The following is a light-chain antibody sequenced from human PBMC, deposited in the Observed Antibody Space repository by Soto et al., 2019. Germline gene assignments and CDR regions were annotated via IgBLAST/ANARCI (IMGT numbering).Light chain of an antibody. CDR1: QSVLRSSNNKTH. CDR2: WPS. V-gene: IGKV4-1*01. CDR3: QRDFRIPYT. Sequence: DIVMTQSPDSLAVSLGERATINCKSSQSVLRSSNNKTHLGWYQQKPRQPPKLRAYWPSTRESGVPDRFSGRGSGAEFTLTIPSGQAEDVAVDYCQRDFRIPYTFGQGAKGEIK. J-gene: IGKJ2*01.